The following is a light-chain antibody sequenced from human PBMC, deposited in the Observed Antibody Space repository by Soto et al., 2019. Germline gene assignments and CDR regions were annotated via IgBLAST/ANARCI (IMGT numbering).Light chain of an antibody. J-gene: IGLJ1*01. CDR3: GSFRTGTVYG. Sequence: QSALTQPASVSGSPGQSITISCTGTRSDVGTYNYVSWYQLHPGKAPRLMNYDVSNRPSGISNRFSGSKSGNTASLSISGLQAEDEADYYCGSFRTGTVYGFGTGTKVTVL. V-gene: IGLV2-14*03. CDR1: RSDVGTYNY. CDR2: DVS.